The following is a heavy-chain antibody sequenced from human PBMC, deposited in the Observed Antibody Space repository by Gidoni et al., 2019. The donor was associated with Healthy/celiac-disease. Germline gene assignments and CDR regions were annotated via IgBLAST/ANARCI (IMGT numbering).Heavy chain of an antibody. CDR3: ARVKVAARPHDAFDI. CDR2: INAGNGNT. D-gene: IGHD6-13*01. Sequence: QVQLVQSGAEEKKPGASVKVSCKASGYTFTSYAMHWVRQAPGQRLEWMGWINAGNGNTKYSQKFQGRVTITRDTSASTAYMELSSLRSEDTAVYYCARVKVAARPHDAFDIWGQGTMVTVSS. V-gene: IGHV1-3*05. CDR1: GYTFTSYA. J-gene: IGHJ3*02.